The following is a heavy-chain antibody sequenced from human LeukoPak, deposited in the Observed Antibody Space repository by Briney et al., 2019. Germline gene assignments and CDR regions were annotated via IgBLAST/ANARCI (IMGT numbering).Heavy chain of an antibody. D-gene: IGHD6-19*01. CDR2: IYYSGST. Sequence: SETLSLTCTVSGGSISSSSYYWGWIRQPPGKGLEWIGSIYYSGSTYYNPSLKSRVTISVDTSKNQFSLKLSSVTAADTAVYYCAGYSSGWYGGFDYWGQGTLVTVSS. CDR3: AGYSSGWYGGFDY. V-gene: IGHV4-39*01. CDR1: GGSISSSSYY. J-gene: IGHJ4*02.